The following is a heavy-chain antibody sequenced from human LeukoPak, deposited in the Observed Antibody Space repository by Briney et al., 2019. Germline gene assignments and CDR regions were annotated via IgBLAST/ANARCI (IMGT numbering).Heavy chain of an antibody. CDR1: GGTFSSYA. CDR3: ASPLPHTYCGGDCYSRPFDY. Sequence: SVKVSCKASGGTFSSYAISWVRQAPGQGLEWMGGIIPIFGTANYAQKLQGRVTITADKSTSTAYMELSSLRSEDTAVYYCASPLPHTYCGGDCYSRPFDYWGQGTLVTVSS. J-gene: IGHJ4*02. D-gene: IGHD2-21*02. V-gene: IGHV1-69*06. CDR2: IIPIFGTA.